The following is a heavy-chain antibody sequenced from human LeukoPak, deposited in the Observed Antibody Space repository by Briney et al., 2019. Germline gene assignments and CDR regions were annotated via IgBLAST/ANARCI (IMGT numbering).Heavy chain of an antibody. J-gene: IGHJ6*03. CDR3: ARVGYDSSGYYWDYYYYMDV. V-gene: IGHV3-11*04. Sequence: LSLTCTVSGGSISSYYWSWIRQPPGKGLEWVSYISRSGSTIYYADSVKGRFTISRDNAKNSLYLQMNSLRAEDTAVYYCARVGYDSSGYYWDYYYYMDVWGKGTTVTISS. CDR2: ISRSGSTI. CDR1: GGSISSYY. D-gene: IGHD3-22*01.